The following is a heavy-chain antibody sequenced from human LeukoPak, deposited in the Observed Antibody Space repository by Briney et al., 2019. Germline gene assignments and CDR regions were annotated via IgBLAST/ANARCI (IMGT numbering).Heavy chain of an antibody. CDR1: GYTFTSYA. CDR2: INTNTGNP. D-gene: IGHD3-22*01. Sequence: ASVKVSCKASGYTFTSYAMHWVRQAPGQGLEWMGWINTNTGNPTYAQGFTGRFVFSLDTSVNTAYLQISSLKAEDTAVYYCARVVDYYDSSGPRGWDAFDIWGQGTMVTVSS. CDR3: ARVVDYYDSSGPRGWDAFDI. V-gene: IGHV7-4-1*02. J-gene: IGHJ3*02.